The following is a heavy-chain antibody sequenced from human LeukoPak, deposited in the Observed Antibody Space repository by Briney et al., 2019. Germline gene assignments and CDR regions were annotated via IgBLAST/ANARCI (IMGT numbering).Heavy chain of an antibody. V-gene: IGHV4-61*01. D-gene: IGHD1-26*01. J-gene: IGHJ4*02. CDR1: GGSVNSGSYY. Sequence: SETLSLTRTVSGGSVNSGSYYWNWIRQPPGKGLEWIGYIYYSGSTNYNPSLKSRVTISVDTSKNQFSLKLSSVTAADTAVYYCARAAYSGSYHSDYWGQGTLVTVSS. CDR3: ARAAYSGSYHSDY. CDR2: IYYSGST.